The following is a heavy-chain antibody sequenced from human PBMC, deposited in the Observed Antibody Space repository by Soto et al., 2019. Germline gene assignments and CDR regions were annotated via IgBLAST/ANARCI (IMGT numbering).Heavy chain of an antibody. CDR2: IYHGGSA. CDR1: SGSVNSSNW. D-gene: IGHD6-13*01. J-gene: IGHJ4*02. V-gene: IGHV4-4*02. CDR3: ARDLAAAGTFDY. Sequence: QVQLRESGPGLVKPSGTLFLTCAVSSGSVNSSNWWSWVRQPPGKGLEWIGEIYHGGSANYNPSLRSRVTMSVDKSKNQVFLQLSSVTAADTAVYYCARDLAAAGTFDYWGQGTLVTVSS.